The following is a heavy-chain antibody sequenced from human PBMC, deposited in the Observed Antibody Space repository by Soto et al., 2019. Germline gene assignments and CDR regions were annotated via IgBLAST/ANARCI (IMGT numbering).Heavy chain of an antibody. CDR2: INPNSGGT. CDR1: GYTFTGYY. Sequence: QVQLVQSGAEVKKPGASVKVSCKASGYTFTGYYMHWVRQAPGQGLEWMGWINPNSGGTNYAQKFQGWVTMTRDTSISTDYMELSRLRSDDTAVYYFARAGSSSWYYAFDIWGQGTMVTVSS. J-gene: IGHJ3*02. V-gene: IGHV1-2*04. CDR3: ARAGSSSWYYAFDI. D-gene: IGHD6-13*01.